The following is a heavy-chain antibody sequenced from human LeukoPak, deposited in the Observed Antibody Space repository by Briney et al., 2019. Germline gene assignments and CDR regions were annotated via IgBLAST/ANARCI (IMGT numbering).Heavy chain of an antibody. CDR2: IYYSGST. Sequence: SETLSLACTVSGGSISSYYWSWIRQPPGEGLEWIGYIYYSGSTNYNPSLKSRVTISVDTSKNQFSLKLSSVTAADTAVYYCSGRQQLVDPYYYYGMDVWAKGPRSPSP. V-gene: IGHV4-59*08. CDR1: GGSISSYY. D-gene: IGHD6-13*01. J-gene: IGHJ6*02. CDR3: SGRQQLVDPYYYYGMDV.